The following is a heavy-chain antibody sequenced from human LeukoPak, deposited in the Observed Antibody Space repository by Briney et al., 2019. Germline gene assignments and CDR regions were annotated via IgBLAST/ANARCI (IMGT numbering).Heavy chain of an antibody. CDR1: GGIFSSYA. V-gene: IGHV1-69*01. J-gene: IGHJ4*02. Sequence: SVKVSCKASGGIFSSYAISWVRQAPGQGLEWMGGIIPIFGTANYAQKFQGRVTITADESTSTAYMELSSLRSEDTAVYYCARGYCSGGSCYTLGTNFDYWGQGTLVTVSS. CDR2: IIPIFGTA. CDR3: ARGYCSGGSCYTLGTNFDY. D-gene: IGHD2-15*01.